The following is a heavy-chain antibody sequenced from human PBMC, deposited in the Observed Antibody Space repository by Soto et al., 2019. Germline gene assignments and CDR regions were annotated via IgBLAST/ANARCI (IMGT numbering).Heavy chain of an antibody. Sequence: SQTLSLTCAISGGSVSSNSAAWNWIRQSPSRGLEWLGRTYYRSKWYNDYAVSVKSRITINPDTSKNQFSLQLNSVTPEDTAVYYCARGYYDSSGYLGAFDIWGQGTMVTVSS. J-gene: IGHJ3*02. CDR3: ARGYYDSSGYLGAFDI. V-gene: IGHV6-1*01. D-gene: IGHD3-22*01. CDR1: GGSVSSNSAA. CDR2: TYYRSKWYN.